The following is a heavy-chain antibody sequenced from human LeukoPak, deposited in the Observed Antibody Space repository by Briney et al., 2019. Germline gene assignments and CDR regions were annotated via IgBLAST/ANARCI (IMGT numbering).Heavy chain of an antibody. J-gene: IGHJ3*02. D-gene: IGHD1-1*01. V-gene: IGHV3-48*01. Sequence: GGSLRLSCAASGFTFSRYTMNWVRQAPGKGLEWVSYISGSGSTKYYADSAKGRFTISRDNAKNSLYLQMNSLRAEDTAVYYCATDPNEDFDIWGQGTMVTVSS. CDR3: ATDPNEDFDI. CDR2: ISGSGSTK. CDR1: GFTFSRYT.